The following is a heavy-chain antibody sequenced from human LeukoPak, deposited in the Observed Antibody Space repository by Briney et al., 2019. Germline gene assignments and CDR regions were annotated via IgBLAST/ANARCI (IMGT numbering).Heavy chain of an antibody. V-gene: IGHV3-21*01. CDR3: ARHYYDSSGYYSCDY. CDR2: ISSSGSYI. J-gene: IGHJ4*02. Sequence: GGSLRLSCAASGFTFSAYSMNWVRQAPGKGLEWVSSISSSGSYIYYADSVKGRFTISRDNAKNSLYLQMSSLRAEDTAVYYCARHYYDSSGYYSCDYWGQGTLVTVSS. CDR1: GFTFSAYS. D-gene: IGHD3-22*01.